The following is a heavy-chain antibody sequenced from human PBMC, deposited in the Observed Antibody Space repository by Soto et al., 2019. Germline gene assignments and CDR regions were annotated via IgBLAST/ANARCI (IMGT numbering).Heavy chain of an antibody. CDR3: ARGSWSIRFQH. CDR2: INHSGST. V-gene: IGHV4-34*01. Sequence: SETLSLTCVVYGGSFSGYYWTWIRQSPGKGLEWIGEINHSGSTNYNPSLKSRVSMSVDPSKNQFSLNLSSVTAADTAVYYCARGSWSIRFQHWGQGSLVTVSS. D-gene: IGHD1-20*01. CDR1: GGSFSGYY. J-gene: IGHJ1*01.